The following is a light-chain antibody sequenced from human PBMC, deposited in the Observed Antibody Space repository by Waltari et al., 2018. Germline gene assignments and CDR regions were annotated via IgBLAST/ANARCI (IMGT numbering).Light chain of an antibody. CDR1: SGSLSTTSY. V-gene: IGLV8-61*01. CDR2: RAN. CDR3: ALYMGSGIWV. J-gene: IGLJ3*02. Sequence: QTVVTQEPSLSVSPGGTVTLTCALSSGSLSTTSYATWYQQTPGQAPRSLVYRANARSSGVPDRFSGSILGNTAALTITGAQADEESDYYGALYMGSGIWVFGGGTRLTVL.